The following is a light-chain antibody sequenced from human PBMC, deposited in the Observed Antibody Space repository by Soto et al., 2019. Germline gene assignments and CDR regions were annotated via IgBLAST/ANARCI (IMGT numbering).Light chain of an antibody. J-gene: IGKJ1*01. V-gene: IGKV3-15*01. CDR3: NQRQSWPRT. Sequence: EIVMTQSPATLSVSPGERATLSCRASQSVSSNLAWYQQKPGQAHRLLIYGASTRATGIQARFSASGSGTDFTLTISDVQPEDFALYYCNQRQSWPRTFGQGTKVDIK. CDR1: QSVSSN. CDR2: GAS.